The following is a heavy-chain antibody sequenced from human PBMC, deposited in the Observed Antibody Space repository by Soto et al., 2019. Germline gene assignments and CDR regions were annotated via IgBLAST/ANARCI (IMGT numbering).Heavy chain of an antibody. CDR3: ARGAYYYDSSGLSY. J-gene: IGHJ4*02. CDR2: INQDGSDK. CDR1: GFTFSYYW. D-gene: IGHD3-22*01. V-gene: IGHV3-7*02. Sequence: GGSLRLSCEASGFTFSYYWISWVRQAPGKGLEWVANINQDGSDKYYVDSVRGRFTISRDNAKNSLYLQMNSLRAEDTAVYYCARGAYYYDSSGLSYWGQGTLVTVSS.